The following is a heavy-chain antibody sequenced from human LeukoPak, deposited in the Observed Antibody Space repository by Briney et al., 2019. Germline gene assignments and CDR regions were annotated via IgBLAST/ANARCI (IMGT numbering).Heavy chain of an antibody. CDR3: PRQYDGSGTLPLNY. Sequence: SETLSLTCTVSGGSISSSSYYWGWIRQPPGKGLEWIVSIYYSGSTYYNPSLKSRVTISVDTSKNQFSLKLSSVTAAGTAVYCCPRQYDGSGTLPLNYWGQGTLVTVSS. V-gene: IGHV4-39*01. CDR1: GGSISSSSYY. CDR2: IYYSGST. D-gene: IGHD3-10*01. J-gene: IGHJ4*02.